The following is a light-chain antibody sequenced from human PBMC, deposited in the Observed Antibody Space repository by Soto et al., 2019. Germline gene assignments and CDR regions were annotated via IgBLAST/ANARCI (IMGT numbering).Light chain of an antibody. J-gene: IGLJ1*01. V-gene: IGLV2-18*01. CDR1: STDFVSYNL. CDR3: SLYTSENTYV. CDR2: EAS. Sequence: QSFLTQPPSVSGSPGQSVTISCTGTSTDFVSYNLLSWYQQPPGTAPKLIIYEASNRPSGVPDRFSGSKSGNTASLTISGLQAADEADYYCSLYTSENTYVFGTGTKVTVL.